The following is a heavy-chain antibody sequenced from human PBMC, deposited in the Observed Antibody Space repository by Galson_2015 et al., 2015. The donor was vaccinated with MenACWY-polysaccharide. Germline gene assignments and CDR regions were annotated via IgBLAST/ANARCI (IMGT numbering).Heavy chain of an antibody. CDR2: TSHSGNT. CDR1: GGSISSGGYS. J-gene: IGHJ5*02. Sequence: TLSLTCAVSGGSISSGGYSWSWIWQPPGKGLEWIGCTSHSGNTYYNPSLKSRVTISVDRSKNQFSLKLSSVTAADTAVYYCARDSPFNWFDPWGQGTLVTVSS. V-gene: IGHV4-30-2*01. CDR3: ARDSPFNWFDP.